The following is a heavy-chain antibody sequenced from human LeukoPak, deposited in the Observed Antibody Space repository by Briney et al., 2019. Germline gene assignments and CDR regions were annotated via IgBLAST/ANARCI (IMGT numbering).Heavy chain of an antibody. J-gene: IGHJ4*02. V-gene: IGHV3-23*01. CDR2: TSGSGGST. Sequence: GGSLRLSCAASGFIFSSYAMSWVRQAPGKGLEWVSATSGSGGSTYYADSVKGRFTISRDNSKNTLYLQMNSLRAEDTAVYYCAKEGLWFGELEDYWGQGTLVTVSS. CDR1: GFIFSSYA. CDR3: AKEGLWFGELEDY. D-gene: IGHD3-10*01.